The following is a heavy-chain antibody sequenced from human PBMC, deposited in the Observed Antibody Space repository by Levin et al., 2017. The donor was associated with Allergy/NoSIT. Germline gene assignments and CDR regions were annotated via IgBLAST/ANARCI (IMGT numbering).Heavy chain of an antibody. Sequence: GESLKISCAASGFTFSSYWMSWVRQAPGKGLEWVANIKQDGSEKYYVDSVKGRFTISRDNAKNSLYLQMNSLRAEDTAVYYCARDGSSSWTPFDYWGQGTLVTVSS. D-gene: IGHD6-13*01. CDR3: ARDGSSSWTPFDY. J-gene: IGHJ4*02. CDR1: GFTFSSYW. CDR2: IKQDGSEK. V-gene: IGHV3-7*01.